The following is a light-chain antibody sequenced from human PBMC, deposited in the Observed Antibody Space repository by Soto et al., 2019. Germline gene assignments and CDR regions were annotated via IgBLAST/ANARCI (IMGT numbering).Light chain of an antibody. Sequence: SNELTQSPSVSEAPGQTARITCGGNNIGNKNVHWFQQRPGQAPVLVVFDDDDRPSGIPDRFSGYNSGNTATLTISRVEAGDEADYYCQVWDSDVLHHVFGTGTKVTVL. J-gene: IGLJ1*01. CDR2: DDD. CDR3: QVWDSDVLHHV. CDR1: NIGNKN. V-gene: IGLV3-21*02.